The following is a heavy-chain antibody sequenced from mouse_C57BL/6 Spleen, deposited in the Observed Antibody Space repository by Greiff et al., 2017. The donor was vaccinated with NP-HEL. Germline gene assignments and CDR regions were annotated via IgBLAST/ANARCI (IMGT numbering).Heavy chain of an antibody. Sequence: QVHVKQSGAELARPGASVKMSCKASGYTFTSYTMHWVKQRPGQGLEWIGYINPSSGYTKYNQKFKDKATLTADKSSSTAYMQLSSLTSEDSAVYYCARSYDGAFDYWGQGTTLTVSS. J-gene: IGHJ2*01. CDR1: GYTFTSYT. CDR3: ARSYDGAFDY. V-gene: IGHV1-4*01. CDR2: INPSSGYT. D-gene: IGHD2-12*01.